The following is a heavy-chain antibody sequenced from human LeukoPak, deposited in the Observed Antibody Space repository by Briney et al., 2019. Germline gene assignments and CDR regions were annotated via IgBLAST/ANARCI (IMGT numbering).Heavy chain of an antibody. CDR3: ARYTGTNWGYSFDY. D-gene: IGHD7-27*01. CDR1: GYSISSGYY. CDR2: IHHSGMT. Sequence: SETLSLTCTVSGYSISSGYYWSWIRQPPGKGLEWIATIHHSGMTYYNPSLKSRVTISVDTSKNQFSLKLSSVTAAGTAVYYCARYTGTNWGYSFDYWGQGTLVTVSS. V-gene: IGHV4-38-2*02. J-gene: IGHJ4*02.